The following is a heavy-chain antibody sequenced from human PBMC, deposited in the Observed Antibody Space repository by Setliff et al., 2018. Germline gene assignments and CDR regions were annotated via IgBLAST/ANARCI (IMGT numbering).Heavy chain of an antibody. J-gene: IGHJ4*02. Sequence: PSETLSLTCAVYGGSFSGYYWCWIRQPPGKGLEWIGEINHSGSTNYNQSLKSRVTISVDTSKNQFSLKLSSVTAADTAVYYCARHEFVGGYYGSVTYRHFDYWGQGVLVTVSS. V-gene: IGHV4-34*01. D-gene: IGHD3-10*01. CDR3: ARHEFVGGYYGSVTYRHFDY. CDR2: INHSGST. CDR1: GGSFSGYY.